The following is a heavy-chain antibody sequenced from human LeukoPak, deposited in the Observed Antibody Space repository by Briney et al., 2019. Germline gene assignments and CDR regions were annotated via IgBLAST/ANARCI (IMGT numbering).Heavy chain of an antibody. V-gene: IGHV1-18*01. D-gene: IGHD3-22*01. CDR1: GYTFTSYG. CDR3: AREGYYDSSGYYYANAFDI. J-gene: IGHJ3*02. Sequence: ASVKVSCKASGYTFTSYGISWVRQAPGQGLEWMGWISAYNGNANYAQKLQGRVTMTTDTSTSTAYMELRSLRSDDTAVYYCAREGYYDSSGYYYANAFDIWGQGTMVTVSS. CDR2: ISAYNGNA.